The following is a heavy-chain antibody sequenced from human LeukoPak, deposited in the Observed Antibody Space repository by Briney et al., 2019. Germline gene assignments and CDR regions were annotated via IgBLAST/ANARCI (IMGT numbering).Heavy chain of an antibody. D-gene: IGHD6-19*01. V-gene: IGHV3-33*01. CDR1: GFTFSSYG. J-gene: IGHJ4*02. Sequence: GGPLRLSCAASGFTFSSYGMHWVRQAPGKGLEWVAVIWYDGSNKYYADSVKGRFTISRDNSKNTLYLQMNSLRAEDTAVYYCARDPQAPAVAGSESFDYWGQGTLVTVSS. CDR3: ARDPQAPAVAGSESFDY. CDR2: IWYDGSNK.